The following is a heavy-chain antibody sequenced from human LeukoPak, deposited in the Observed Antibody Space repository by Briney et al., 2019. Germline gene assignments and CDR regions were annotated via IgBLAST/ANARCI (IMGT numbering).Heavy chain of an antibody. J-gene: IGHJ4*02. CDR2: IKQDGTEI. D-gene: IGHD4-11*01. CDR3: ARGGPTPFYFDY. CDR1: GFTFSNYW. V-gene: IGHV3-7*01. Sequence: PGGSLRLSCAASGFTFSNYWMSWVRQAPGKGLEWVANIKQDGTEIYYVDSVKGRLTISRDSAKNSLYLQMNSLRGEDTAVYYCARGGPTPFYFDYWGQGTLVTVSS.